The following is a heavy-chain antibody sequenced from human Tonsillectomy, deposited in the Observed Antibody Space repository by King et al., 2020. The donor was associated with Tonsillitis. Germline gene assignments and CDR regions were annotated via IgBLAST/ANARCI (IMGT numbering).Heavy chain of an antibody. J-gene: IGHJ6*02. Sequence: QLVESGGDLVQPGRSLRLSCTASGFSFGDYAMGWVRQAPGKGLEWVGFIRSNAYGGTTEYAASVKGRFTISRDDSKSIAYLQMNSLKTEDTAVYYCGVTTYYYYGMDVWGQGTTVTVSS. CDR1: GFSFGDYA. CDR3: GVTTYYYYGMDV. D-gene: IGHD4-11*01. V-gene: IGHV3-49*04. CDR2: IRSNAYGGTT.